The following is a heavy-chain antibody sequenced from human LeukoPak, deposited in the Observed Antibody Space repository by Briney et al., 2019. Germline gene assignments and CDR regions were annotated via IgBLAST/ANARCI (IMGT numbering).Heavy chain of an antibody. Sequence: SQTLSLTCAVSGGSISSGGYSWSWIRQPPGKGLEWIGYIYHSGSTYYNPSRKSRVTISVDRSKNQFSLKLSSVTAADTAVYYCARAHSSSWYTFDPWGQGTLVTVSS. J-gene: IGHJ5*02. CDR3: ARAHSSSWYTFDP. CDR1: GGSISSGGYS. D-gene: IGHD6-13*01. V-gene: IGHV4-30-2*01. CDR2: IYHSGST.